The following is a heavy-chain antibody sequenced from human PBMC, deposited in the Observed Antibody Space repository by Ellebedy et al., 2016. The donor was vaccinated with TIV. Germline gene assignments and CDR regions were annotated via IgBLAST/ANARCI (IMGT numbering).Heavy chain of an antibody. CDR2: ISSSNHYI. CDR1: GFTFSSYS. V-gene: IGHV3-21*01. CDR3: ARELAAAGFFDY. J-gene: IGHJ4*02. D-gene: IGHD6-13*01. Sequence: GESLKISCAASGFTFSSYSMNWVRQAPGKGLEWVSSISSSNHYIYYADSVKGRFTISRDNAKNSLYLQMNSLRAEEPAVFYCARELAAAGFFDYWGQGTLVTVSS.